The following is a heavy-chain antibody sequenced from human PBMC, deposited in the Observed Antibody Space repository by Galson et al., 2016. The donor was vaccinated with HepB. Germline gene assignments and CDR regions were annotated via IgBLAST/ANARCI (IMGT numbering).Heavy chain of an antibody. J-gene: IGHJ4*02. V-gene: IGHV3-73*01. Sequence: CAASGXXFSXXXMHXXXQAXXKGLXXVGXXRNKADXXATVYAASVKGRFSISRDDSKNTAYLQMNSLKTXATAVYYCARHVXDYWGQGXXVTV. CDR1: GXXFSXXX. CDR2: XRNKADXXAT. CDR3: ARHVXDY.